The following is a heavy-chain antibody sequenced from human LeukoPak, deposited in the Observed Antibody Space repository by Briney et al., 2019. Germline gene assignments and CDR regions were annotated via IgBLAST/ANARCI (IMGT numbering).Heavy chain of an antibody. CDR2: ISSRTNVR. Sequence: GGSLRLSCAASGFAFKSYEMNWVRQAPGKGLEWVSCISSRTNVRYYSDSVKGRFNISRDDAKNSLYLQMNGLRAEDTALHYCSREGQIASPFDYWGQGTLVTVSS. CDR3: SREGQIASPFDY. J-gene: IGHJ4*02. V-gene: IGHV3-48*03. CDR1: GFAFKSYE.